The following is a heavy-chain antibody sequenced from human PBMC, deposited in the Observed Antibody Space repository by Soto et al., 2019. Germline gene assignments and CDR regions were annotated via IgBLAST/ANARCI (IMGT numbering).Heavy chain of an antibody. CDR2: ISYDGSNK. CDR3: AKDLRLEWLLYDYYYYGMDV. CDR1: GFTFSSYG. J-gene: IGHJ6*02. V-gene: IGHV3-30*18. D-gene: IGHD3-3*01. Sequence: GGSLRLSCAASGFTFSSYGMHWVRQAPGKGLEWVAVISYDGSNKYYADSVKGRFTISRDNSKNTLYLQMNSLRAEDTAVYYCAKDLRLEWLLYDYYYYGMDVWGQGTTVTVSS.